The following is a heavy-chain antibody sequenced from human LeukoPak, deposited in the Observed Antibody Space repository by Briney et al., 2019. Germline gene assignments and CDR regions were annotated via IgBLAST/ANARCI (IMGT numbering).Heavy chain of an antibody. CDR3: ARVSRYDFWSGPFDY. CDR1: GYTFTGYY. V-gene: IGHV1-2*02. J-gene: IGHJ4*02. D-gene: IGHD3-3*01. CDR2: INPNSGGT. Sequence: ASVKVSCKASGYTFTGYYMHWVRQAPGQGLEWMGWINPNSGGTNYAQKFQGRVTMTRDTSISTAYMELSRLRSDDTAVYYCARVSRYDFWSGPFDYWGQGTLVTVSS.